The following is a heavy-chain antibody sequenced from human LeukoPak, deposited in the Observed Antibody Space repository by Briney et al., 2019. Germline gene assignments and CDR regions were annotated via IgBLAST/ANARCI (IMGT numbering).Heavy chain of an antibody. CDR3: ARGPRRYMDV. CDR1: RSTSSNHE. J-gene: IGHJ6*03. Sequence: PGGSLSLSCPASRSTSSNHEMNWVPQAPGKGLEWISYISSSGRTIYYADSVKGRFTITRDNTMNPLYLQMNSLRAEDTAVYYCARGPRRYMDVWGKGTTVTVSS. V-gene: IGHV3-48*03. CDR2: ISSSGRTI.